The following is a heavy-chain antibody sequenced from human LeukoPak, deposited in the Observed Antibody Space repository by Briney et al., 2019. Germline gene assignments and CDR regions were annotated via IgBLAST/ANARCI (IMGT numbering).Heavy chain of an antibody. V-gene: IGHV3-7*01. D-gene: IGHD1-14*01. J-gene: IGHJ4*02. CDR2: IKQDGSEK. Sequence: GRSLRLSCAASGFTFSSYWMSWVRQAPGKGLEWVANIKQDGSEKYYVDSVKGRFTISRDNAKNSLYLQMNSLRAEDTAVYYCARLIPNRGEYFDYWGQGTLVTVSS. CDR3: ARLIPNRGEYFDY. CDR1: GFTFSSYW.